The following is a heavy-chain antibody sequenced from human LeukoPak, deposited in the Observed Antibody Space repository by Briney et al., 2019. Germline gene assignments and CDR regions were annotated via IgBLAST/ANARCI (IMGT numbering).Heavy chain of an antibody. CDR3: ARDVGWAAGSYYYFDY. Sequence: GGSLRLSCAASGFSVSSNYMSWVRQAPGKGLEWVSVIYGGSSTYYADSVKGRFTISRDNSNNTLYLQMNSLRPEDTAVYYCARDVGWAAGSYYYFDYWGQGTLITVSS. D-gene: IGHD3-10*01. CDR1: GFSVSSNY. CDR2: IYGGSST. V-gene: IGHV3-66*01. J-gene: IGHJ4*02.